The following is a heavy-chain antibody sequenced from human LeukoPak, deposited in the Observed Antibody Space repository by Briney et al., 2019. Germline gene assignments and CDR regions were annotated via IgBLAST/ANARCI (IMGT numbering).Heavy chain of an antibody. CDR2: MNPNSGNT. V-gene: IGHV1-8*01. J-gene: IGHJ4*02. Sequence: ASVKVSCKASGYTFTSYDINWVRQATGQGLEWMGWMNPNSGNTGFAQKFQGRVTITADESTSIAYMELSSLRSEDTAVYYCARGYCSSTSCFLDYWGQGTLVTVSS. CDR3: ARGYCSSTSCFLDY. CDR1: GYTFTSYD. D-gene: IGHD2-2*01.